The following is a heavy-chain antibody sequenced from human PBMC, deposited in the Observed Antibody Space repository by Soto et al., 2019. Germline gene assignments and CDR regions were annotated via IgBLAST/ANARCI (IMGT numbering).Heavy chain of an antibody. V-gene: IGHV4-59*11. D-gene: IGHD6-19*01. CDR2: IFYSGST. Sequence: SETLSLTCSVSGGSISGHYWTWIRQSPGKGLEWIGYIFYSGSTNYDPSLKSRVTISVDTSKNQFSLKMSSVTAADTAVYYCARVGSSGWSPDYWGRGTLVTVSS. CDR1: GGSISGHY. J-gene: IGHJ4*02. CDR3: ARVGSSGWSPDY.